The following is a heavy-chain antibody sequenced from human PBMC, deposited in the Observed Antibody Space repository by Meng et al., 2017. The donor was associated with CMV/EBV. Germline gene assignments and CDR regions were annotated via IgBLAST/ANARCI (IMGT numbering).Heavy chain of an antibody. Sequence: SETLSLTCTVPGGSISSSSYYWGWIRQPPGKGLEWIGSIYYSGSTYYNPSLKSRVTISVDTSRNQCSLKLSSVTAADTAVYYCARHNSRWELPNYFDYWGQGTLVTVSS. D-gene: IGHD1-26*01. CDR3: ARHNSRWELPNYFDY. CDR2: IYYSGST. V-gene: IGHV4-39*01. CDR1: GGSISSSSYY. J-gene: IGHJ4*02.